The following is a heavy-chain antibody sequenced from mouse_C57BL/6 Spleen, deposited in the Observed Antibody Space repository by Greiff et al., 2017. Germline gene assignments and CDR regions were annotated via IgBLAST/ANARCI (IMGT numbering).Heavy chain of an antibody. CDR2: IYPGDGDT. CDR3: ARAENYYGSSFPYYFDY. D-gene: IGHD1-1*01. J-gene: IGHJ2*01. Sequence: VQLQQSGPELVKPGASVKISCKASGYAFSSSWMNWVKQRPGKGLEWIGRIYPGDGDTNYNGKFKGKATLTADKSSSTAYMQLSSLTSEDSAVYFCARAENYYGSSFPYYFDYWGQGTTLTVSS. V-gene: IGHV1-82*01. CDR1: GYAFSSSW.